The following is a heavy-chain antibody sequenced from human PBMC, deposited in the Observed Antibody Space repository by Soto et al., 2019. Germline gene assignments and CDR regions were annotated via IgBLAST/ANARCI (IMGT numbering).Heavy chain of an antibody. CDR1: GFSFSSKY. D-gene: IGHD7-27*01. J-gene: IGHJ3*01. CDR3: ARGDPLGDAFDF. CDR2: INNDGSST. Sequence: EVQLVESGGGLVQPGGSLRLSCAASGFSFSSKYMHWVRQISGKGLMWVSRINNDGSSTIYADSVKGRSTISRDNAENTVYLQMNSLRAEDTAVYFCARGDPLGDAFDFWGQGTMVDVSS. V-gene: IGHV3-74*01.